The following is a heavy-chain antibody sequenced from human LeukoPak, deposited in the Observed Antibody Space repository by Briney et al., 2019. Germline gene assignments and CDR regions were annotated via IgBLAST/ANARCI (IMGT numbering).Heavy chain of an antibody. D-gene: IGHD3-22*01. CDR1: GGSISSSSYY. CDR2: IYYSGST. V-gene: IGHV4-39*01. CDR3: ATQQPDYYDSSGLGFDP. Sequence: PSETLSLTCTVSGGSISSSSYYWGWIRQPPGKGLEWIGSIYYSGSTYYNPSLKSRVTISVDTSKNQFSLKLSSVTAADTAVYYCATQQPDYYDSSGLGFDPWGQGTLVTGSS. J-gene: IGHJ5*02.